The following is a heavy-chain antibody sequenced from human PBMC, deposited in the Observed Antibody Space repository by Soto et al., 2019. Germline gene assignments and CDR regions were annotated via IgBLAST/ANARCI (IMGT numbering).Heavy chain of an antibody. V-gene: IGHV3-64D*06. D-gene: IGHD6-13*01. Sequence: GGSLRLPCSGYGFTVSSFGMHWVRQAPGKGPEHVSTLSSNGIGTYYADSVEGRFTFSRDTSKNTLYLQMSSLRTEDTAVYYCVKDMGQAAVGIRYPYGLDVWGLGTTVTVSS. CDR2: LSSNGIGT. J-gene: IGHJ6*02. CDR1: GFTVSSFG. CDR3: VKDMGQAAVGIRYPYGLDV.